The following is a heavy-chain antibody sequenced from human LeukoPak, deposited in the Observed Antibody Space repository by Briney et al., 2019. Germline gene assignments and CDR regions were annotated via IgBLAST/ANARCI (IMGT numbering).Heavy chain of an antibody. CDR1: GFTFS. CDR2: ISSSNNYI. CDR3: ARDYHPGVSIWYFDL. V-gene: IGHV3-21*05. Sequence: GGSLRLSCAASGFTFSMNWVRQAPGKGLEWVSFISSSNNYIYYADSVKGRFTISRDNAKDSLYLQMNSLRAEDTAVYYCARDYHPGVSIWYFDLWGRGTLVTVSS. D-gene: IGHD3-3*01. J-gene: IGHJ2*01.